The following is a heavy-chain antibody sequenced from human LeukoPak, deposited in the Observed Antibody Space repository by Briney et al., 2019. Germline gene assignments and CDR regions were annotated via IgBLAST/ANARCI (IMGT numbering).Heavy chain of an antibody. D-gene: IGHD1-1*01. CDR3: AKDIKGTGTTFWFDP. Sequence: GGSLRLSCAASGFTFDDYAMHWVRQAPGKGLEWVSGISWSSGSIGYADSVKGRFTISRDNAKNSLYLQMNSLRAEDTALYYCAKDIKGTGTTFWFDPWGQGTLVTVSS. J-gene: IGHJ5*02. V-gene: IGHV3-9*01. CDR1: GFTFDDYA. CDR2: ISWSSGSI.